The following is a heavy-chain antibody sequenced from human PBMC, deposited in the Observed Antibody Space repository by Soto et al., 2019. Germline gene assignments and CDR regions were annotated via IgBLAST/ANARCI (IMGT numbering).Heavy chain of an antibody. CDR1: GFTFSSYS. D-gene: IGHD6-19*01. V-gene: IGHV3-21*01. Sequence: EVQLVESGGGLVKPGGSLRLSCAASGFTFSSYSMNWVRQAPGKGLEWVSSISSSSSYIYYADSVKGRFTISRDNAKNSLYLQMNSLRAEDTAVYYCAKIGSYSSGWRYYYYGMDVWGQGTTVTVSS. CDR2: ISSSSSYI. J-gene: IGHJ6*02. CDR3: AKIGSYSSGWRYYYYGMDV.